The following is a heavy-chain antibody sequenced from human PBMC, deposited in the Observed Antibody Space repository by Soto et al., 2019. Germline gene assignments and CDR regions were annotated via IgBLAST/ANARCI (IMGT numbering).Heavy chain of an antibody. CDR1: GGSISSSSYY. Sequence: SETLSLTCTVSGGSISSSSYYWGWIPQPPGKGLEWIGSIYYSGSTYYNPSLKSRVTISVDTSKNQFSLKLSSVTAADTAVYYCASLPLSAAAGPISFYNWFDPWGQGTLVTVSS. J-gene: IGHJ5*02. V-gene: IGHV4-39*01. D-gene: IGHD6-13*01. CDR2: IYYSGST. CDR3: ASLPLSAAAGPISFYNWFDP.